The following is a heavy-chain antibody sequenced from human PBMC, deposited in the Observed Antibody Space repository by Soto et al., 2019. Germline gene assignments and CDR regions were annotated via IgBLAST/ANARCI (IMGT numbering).Heavy chain of an antibody. Sequence: EVQLLDSGGGLVQPGGSLRLSCAASGFTFSSYAMSWFRQAPGKGLEWVSPISGSGGSTYYPDSVTGRFPISRDNSKNTLYRQMNSLRAEDTAVYYCAEVAGEQQLIHFDLWGRGTLVTVSS. CDR1: GFTFSSYA. J-gene: IGHJ2*01. V-gene: IGHV3-23*01. CDR2: ISGSGGST. D-gene: IGHD6-13*01. CDR3: AEVAGEQQLIHFDL.